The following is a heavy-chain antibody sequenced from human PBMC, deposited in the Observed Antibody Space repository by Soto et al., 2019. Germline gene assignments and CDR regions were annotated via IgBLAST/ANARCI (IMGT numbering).Heavy chain of an antibody. CDR3: TRQLGSACYDC. D-gene: IGHD5-12*01. CDR2: ITYDSAYI. Sequence: PGGSLRLSCVFSGFTFNAYTMNLVRQAPGQGLEWVSSITYDSAYIYYADSVKGRFTISRDNAKNSLYLQMNSLGAEDTAVYYCTRQLGSACYDCWGQGVLVTVSS. CDR1: GFTFNAYT. J-gene: IGHJ4*02. V-gene: IGHV3-21*01.